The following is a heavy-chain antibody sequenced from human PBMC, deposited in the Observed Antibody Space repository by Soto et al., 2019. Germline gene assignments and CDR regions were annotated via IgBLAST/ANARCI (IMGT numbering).Heavy chain of an antibody. Sequence: QVQLVQSGTEVKKPGSSVKVSCKSSGGTFNNYAVTWVRQAPGQGLQWMGGIIPMFDTPNYAQKFQGRVTITADKSTSTVYMELTSLRSEDTAVYYCARHRGSSYYDSGGQYEYYHYYGMDVWGQGTTVTVSS. CDR1: GGTFNNYA. V-gene: IGHV1-69*06. J-gene: IGHJ6*02. CDR3: ARHRGSSYYDSGGQYEYYHYYGMDV. D-gene: IGHD3-10*01. CDR2: IIPMFDTP.